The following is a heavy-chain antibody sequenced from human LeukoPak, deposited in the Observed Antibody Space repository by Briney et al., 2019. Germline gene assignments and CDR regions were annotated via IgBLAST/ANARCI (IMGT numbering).Heavy chain of an antibody. CDR1: GGSISSGGYY. D-gene: IGHD7-27*01. Sequence: SETLSLTCTVSGGSISSGGYYWSWIRQHPGKGLEWIGHIYYSGSPYYHPSLKSRVTISVDTSKKQFSLKLSYVTAADTAVYYCARTRTSDLLTGDYFDYWGQGTLVTVSS. CDR2: IYYSGSP. J-gene: IGHJ4*02. V-gene: IGHV4-31*03. CDR3: ARTRTSDLLTGDYFDY.